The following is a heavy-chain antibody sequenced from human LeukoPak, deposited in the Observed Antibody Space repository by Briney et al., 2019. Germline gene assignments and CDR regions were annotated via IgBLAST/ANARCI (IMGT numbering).Heavy chain of an antibody. CDR2: ISYDGSNK. Sequence: GGSLRLSCAASGFTFSSYAMHWVRQAPGKGLDWVAVISYDGSNKYYTDSVKSRFTISRDNSKNTLSLQMSSLRPEDTAVYYCARATPRTGYSGSWSGGDFDYSGQGTLVTVSS. CDR3: ARATPRTGYSGSWSGGDFDY. J-gene: IGHJ4*02. V-gene: IGHV3-30-3*01. CDR1: GFTFSSYA. D-gene: IGHD6-13*01.